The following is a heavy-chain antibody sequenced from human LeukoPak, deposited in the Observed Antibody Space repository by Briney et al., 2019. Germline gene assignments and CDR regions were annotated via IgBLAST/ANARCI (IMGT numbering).Heavy chain of an antibody. D-gene: IGHD3-22*01. CDR2: IIPILGIA. V-gene: IGHV1-69*04. CDR3: ARGPNYYDSSGYYNY. CDR1: GGTFSSYA. Sequence: ASVKVSCKASGGTFSSYAISWVRQAPGQGLEWMGRIIPILGIANYAQKFQGRVTITADKSTSTAYMELSSLRSEDTAVYYCARGPNYYDSSGYYNYWGQGTLVTVSS. J-gene: IGHJ4*02.